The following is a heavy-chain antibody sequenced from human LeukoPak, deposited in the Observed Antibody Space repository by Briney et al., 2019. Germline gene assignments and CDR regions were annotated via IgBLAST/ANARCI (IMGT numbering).Heavy chain of an antibody. V-gene: IGHV3-30*02. Sequence: GGTPRLSCAASGFTFSRNGMTWVRQAPGKGLEWVAFIRFDGNNKYYADSVKGRFTISRDNSRNTLFLQMNSLRTEDTAVYYCAKDLSRYGDYGGLVAAAFDYWGQGTLVTVSS. CDR2: IRFDGNNK. D-gene: IGHD4-17*01. CDR3: AKDLSRYGDYGGLVAAAFDY. CDR1: GFTFSRNG. J-gene: IGHJ4*02.